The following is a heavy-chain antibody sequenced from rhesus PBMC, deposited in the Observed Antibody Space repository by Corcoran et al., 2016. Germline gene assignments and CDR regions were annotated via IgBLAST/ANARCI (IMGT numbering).Heavy chain of an antibody. Sequence: QVQLVQSGAEVKKPGASVKVSCKASGFTFGSYAISWVRQAPGQWLEWLGVIIPLVGIKNYAEKFQGSVTITADTSTSTAYMELSSLRSEDTAVYYWALECTGSGCYAAFDYWGQGVLVTVSS. V-gene: IGHV1-198*02. J-gene: IGHJ4*01. CDR3: ALECTGSGCYAAFDY. CDR1: GFTFGSYA. CDR2: IIPLVGIK. D-gene: IGHD2-21*01.